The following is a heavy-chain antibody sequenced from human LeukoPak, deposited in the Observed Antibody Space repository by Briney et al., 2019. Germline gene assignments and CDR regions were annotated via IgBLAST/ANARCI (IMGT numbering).Heavy chain of an antibody. Sequence: PGGSLRLSCAASGFTFSSYWMSWVRQAPGKGLEWVANIKQDGSEKYYVDSVKGRFTISRDNAKNSLYLQMNSLRAEDTAVYYCARDPDYYGSGSYSSWGQGTLVTVSS. V-gene: IGHV3-7*01. CDR3: ARDPDYYGSGSYSS. D-gene: IGHD3-10*01. CDR2: IKQDGSEK. CDR1: GFTFSSYW. J-gene: IGHJ4*02.